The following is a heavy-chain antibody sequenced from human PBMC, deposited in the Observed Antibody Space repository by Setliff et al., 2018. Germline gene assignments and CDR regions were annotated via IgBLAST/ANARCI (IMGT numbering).Heavy chain of an antibody. J-gene: IGHJ3*02. CDR3: TTDPSPTFGGVIGAAFDI. CDR2: IKGKTDGLTT. CDR1: GFTFSNAW. V-gene: IGHV3-15*07. Sequence: KPGGSLRLSCAASGFTFSNAWMNWVRQAPGKGLEWVGRIKGKTDGLTTDYAAPGKGRFTISRDDSKNTQYLQMNSLKTEDTAVYYCTTDPSPTFGGVIGAAFDIWGQGTMVTVSS. D-gene: IGHD3-16*01.